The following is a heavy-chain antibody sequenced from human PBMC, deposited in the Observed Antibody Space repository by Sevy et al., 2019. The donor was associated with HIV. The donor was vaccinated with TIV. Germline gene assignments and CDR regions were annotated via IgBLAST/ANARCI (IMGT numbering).Heavy chain of an antibody. CDR3: AGGGIVVVVADAFDI. J-gene: IGHJ3*02. D-gene: IGHD2-15*01. V-gene: IGHV1-18*01. Sequence: ASVKVSCKASGYTFTSYGISWVRQAPGQGLEWMGWISAYNGNTNYAQKLQGRVTMTTDTSTSTAYMELRSLRSDDTAVYYCAGGGIVVVVADAFDIWGQGTMVTVSS. CDR2: ISAYNGNT. CDR1: GYTFTSYG.